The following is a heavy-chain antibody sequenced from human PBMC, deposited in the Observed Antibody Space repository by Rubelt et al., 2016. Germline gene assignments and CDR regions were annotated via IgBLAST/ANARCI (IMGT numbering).Heavy chain of an antibody. Sequence: QVQLVQSGAEVKKPGASVKVSCKASGYTFTTYGISWVRQAPGQGLEWMGWIRTYNGNTNYAQKVQGRVTMATDTSTGTAYMELRSLRADDMAMYFCARGYCSSANCLFNWFDPWGQGTLVTVSS. D-gene: IGHD2-2*01. V-gene: IGHV1-18*03. CDR2: IRTYNGNT. CDR3: ARGYCSSANCLFNWFDP. J-gene: IGHJ5*02. CDR1: GYTFTTYG.